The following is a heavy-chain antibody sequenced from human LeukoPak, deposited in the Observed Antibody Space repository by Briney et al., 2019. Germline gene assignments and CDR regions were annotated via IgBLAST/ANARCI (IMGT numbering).Heavy chain of an antibody. Sequence: SETLSLTCTVSGGSISSSSYYWGWIRQPPGRGLEWIGSIYYSGSTYYNPSLKSRVTISVDTSKNQFSLKLSSVTAADTAVYYCARVGTTVTTVIDCWGQGTLVTVSS. CDR3: ARVGTTVTTVIDC. D-gene: IGHD4-11*01. J-gene: IGHJ4*02. CDR2: IYYSGST. V-gene: IGHV4-39*07. CDR1: GGSISSSSYY.